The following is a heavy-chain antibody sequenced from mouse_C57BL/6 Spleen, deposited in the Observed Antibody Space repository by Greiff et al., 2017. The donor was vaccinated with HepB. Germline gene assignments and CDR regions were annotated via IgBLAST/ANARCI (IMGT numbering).Heavy chain of an antibody. V-gene: IGHV3-6*01. D-gene: IGHD1-1*01. CDR3: ALYYYGRSPWFAY. CDR2: ISYDGSN. CDR1: GYSITSGYY. Sequence: EVKLMESGPGLVKPSQSLSLTCSVTGYSITSGYYWNWIRQFPGNKLEWMGYISYDGSNNYNPSLKNRISITRDTSKNQFFLKLNSVTTEDTATYYCALYYYGRSPWFAYWGQGTLVTVSA. J-gene: IGHJ3*01.